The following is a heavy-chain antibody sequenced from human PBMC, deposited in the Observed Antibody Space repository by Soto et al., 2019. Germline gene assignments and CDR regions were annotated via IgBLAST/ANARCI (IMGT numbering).Heavy chain of an antibody. J-gene: IGHJ6*02. Sequence: SETLCLTCTVSGVSISRGGYYWIWIRQHPGKGLEWIGYIYYSGSTYYNPSLKSRVTISVDTSKNQFSLKLSSVTAADTAVYYCARDRWEVHYGSGSPSTPLDYYGMDVWGQGTTVTVSS. V-gene: IGHV4-31*03. CDR3: ARDRWEVHYGSGSPSTPLDYYGMDV. D-gene: IGHD3-10*01. CDR1: GVSISRGGYY. CDR2: IYYSGST.